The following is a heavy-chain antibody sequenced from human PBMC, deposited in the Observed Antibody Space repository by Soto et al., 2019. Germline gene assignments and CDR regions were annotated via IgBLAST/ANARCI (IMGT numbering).Heavy chain of an antibody. J-gene: IGHJ6*02. Sequence: ASVKVSCKASGYTFTNYGMHWVRQAPGQRLEWMGWFNAGNGNTKYSHEFHGRVTITADESTSTASMELSSLRSEDTSVYYCAREGLVLVPTTVNSDYYYYAMDVWGQGTTVTFSS. CDR3: AREGLVLVPTTVNSDYYYYAMDV. V-gene: IGHV1-3*03. CDR2: FNAGNGNT. CDR1: GYTFTNYG. D-gene: IGHD2-2*01.